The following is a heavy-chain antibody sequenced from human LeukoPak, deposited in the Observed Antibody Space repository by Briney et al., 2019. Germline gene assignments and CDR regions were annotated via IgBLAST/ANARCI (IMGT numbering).Heavy chain of an antibody. D-gene: IGHD4-11*01. CDR3: ARGTYSNYLF. J-gene: IGHJ4*02. CDR1: GGSISGYY. Sequence: SETLSLTCTVSGGSISGYYWSWIRQPPGKGLEWIGYIYYSGSTNYNPSLKSRVTISVDTSKNQFSLKLSSVTAADTAVYYCARGTYSNYLFWGQGTLVTVSS. CDR2: IYYSGST. V-gene: IGHV4-59*08.